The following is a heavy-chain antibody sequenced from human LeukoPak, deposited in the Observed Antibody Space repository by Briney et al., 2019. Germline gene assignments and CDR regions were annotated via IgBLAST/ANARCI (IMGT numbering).Heavy chain of an antibody. D-gene: IGHD5-24*01. CDR3: ASNGDGYNSPLNY. CDR1: GFTFSTYS. J-gene: IGHJ4*02. V-gene: IGHV3-21*01. Sequence: SGGSLRLSCAASGFTFSTYSMNWVRQAPGKGLEWVSSITSSSSYIYYADSVKGRFTISRDNAKNSLYLQMNSLRAEDTAVYYCASNGDGYNSPLNYWGQGTLVTVSS. CDR2: ITSSSSYI.